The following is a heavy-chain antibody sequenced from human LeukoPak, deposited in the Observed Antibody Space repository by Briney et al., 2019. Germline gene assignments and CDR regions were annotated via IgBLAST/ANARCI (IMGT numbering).Heavy chain of an antibody. J-gene: IGHJ6*03. CDR3: ARELWYGELYYYMDV. CDR1: GFTFSSYE. Sequence: GGSLRLSCAASGFTFSSYEMNWVRQAPGKGLEWVSSISSSSSYIYYADSVKGRFTISRDNAKNSLYLQMNSLRAEDTAVYYCARELWYGELYYYMDVWGKGTTVTISS. V-gene: IGHV3-21*01. D-gene: IGHD3-10*01. CDR2: ISSSSSYI.